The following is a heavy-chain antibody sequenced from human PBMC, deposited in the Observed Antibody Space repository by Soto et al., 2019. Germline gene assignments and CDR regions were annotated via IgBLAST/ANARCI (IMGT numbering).Heavy chain of an antibody. Sequence: GALRLSCAASGFTVSSNYMSWVRQAPGKGLEWVSVIYSGGSTYYADSVKGRFTISRDNSKNTLYLQMNSLRAEDTAVYYCAQGSGYSYSYTLWFDPWGQGTLVTVSS. J-gene: IGHJ5*02. CDR3: AQGSGYSYSYTLWFDP. CDR2: IYSGGST. V-gene: IGHV3-53*01. D-gene: IGHD5-18*01. CDR1: GFTVSSNY.